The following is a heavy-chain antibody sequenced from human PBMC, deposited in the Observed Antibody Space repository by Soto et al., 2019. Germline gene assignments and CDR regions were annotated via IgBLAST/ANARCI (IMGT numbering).Heavy chain of an antibody. CDR2: ISTYNGNT. D-gene: IGHD6-13*01. CDR3: ARAAGYSSSWSDY. Sequence: ASVKVSCTVSGYTFTSYGVSWVRQAPGQGLEWMGWISTYNGNTNYAQNFQGRFTVTTDTSTSTVYMELRSLRSDDTAVYYCARAAGYSSSWSDYWGQGTLVTVSS. J-gene: IGHJ4*02. V-gene: IGHV1-18*01. CDR1: GYTFTSYG.